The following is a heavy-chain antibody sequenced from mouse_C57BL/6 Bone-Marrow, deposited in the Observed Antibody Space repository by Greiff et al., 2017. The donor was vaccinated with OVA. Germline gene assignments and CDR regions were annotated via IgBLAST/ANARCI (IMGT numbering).Heavy chain of an antibody. CDR1: GYTFTRYW. CDR2: FDPNRGGT. Sequence: QVQLQQPGAELVKPGASVKLSCKASGYTFTRYWMHWVKQRPGRGLEWIGRFDPNRGGTKYNEKFKSKATLTVDKPYSTAYMQLSSLTSEDSAGYYCARKNYSNFWFAYWGQGTLVTVSA. CDR3: ARKNYSNFWFAY. J-gene: IGHJ3*01. V-gene: IGHV1-72*01. D-gene: IGHD2-5*01.